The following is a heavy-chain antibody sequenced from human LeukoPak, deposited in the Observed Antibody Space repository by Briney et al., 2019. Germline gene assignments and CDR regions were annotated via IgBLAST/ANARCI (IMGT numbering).Heavy chain of an antibody. CDR2: IDPKNGVT. D-gene: IGHD3-10*01. CDR3: ARDRYYGSGSYYNVFDL. J-gene: IGHJ5*02. Sequence: ASVKVSCKASGYTFTGYYMHWLRQAPGQGPEWMGRIDPKNGVTMYAQNFQDKVTMTRDTSISTAYMDLSGLRSDDTAVYYCARDRYYGSGSYYNVFDLWGQGTLVTVSS. V-gene: IGHV1-2*06. CDR1: GYTFTGYY.